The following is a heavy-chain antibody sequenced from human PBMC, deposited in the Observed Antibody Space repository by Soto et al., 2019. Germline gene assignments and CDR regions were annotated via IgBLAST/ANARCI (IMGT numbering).Heavy chain of an antibody. V-gene: IGHV3-23*01. J-gene: IGHJ3*01. D-gene: IGHD4-17*01. Sequence: PGGSLRLSCAASGFTFSNYAMSWVRQAPGKGLEWVSVISDSGGITYYADSVKGRFTISRDNSKNTLYLQMDSLRAEDTALYYCATVQYGDYLRHPFDLWGQGTMVTVSS. CDR1: GFTFSNYA. CDR3: ATVQYGDYLRHPFDL. CDR2: ISDSGGIT.